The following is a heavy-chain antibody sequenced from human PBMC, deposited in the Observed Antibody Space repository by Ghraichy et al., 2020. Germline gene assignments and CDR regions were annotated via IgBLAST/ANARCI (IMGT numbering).Heavy chain of an antibody. J-gene: IGHJ3*02. Sequence: GGSLRLSCAASGFSFSSYWMHWVRQVPGKGLVWVSRINSDGSSTSYVDSVKGRFTISRDDAKNTLYLQMNSLRAEDTAVYYCARRSVAVAGFGDALDIWGQGTMVTVSS. CDR3: ARRSVAVAGFGDALDI. D-gene: IGHD6-19*01. V-gene: IGHV3-74*01. CDR2: INSDGSST. CDR1: GFSFSSYW.